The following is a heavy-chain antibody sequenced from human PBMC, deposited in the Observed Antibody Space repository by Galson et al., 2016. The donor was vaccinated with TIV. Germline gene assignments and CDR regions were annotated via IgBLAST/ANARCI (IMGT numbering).Heavy chain of an antibody. J-gene: IGHJ3*01. Sequence: LTCAVSGASVSSGNYYWTWIRQPPGKGLECIGYIFSSGSTKYNPSLKSRVAISVDTSRNQFSLKLTSVTAADTAVYYCARDSWGSGYNSGWEGFDLWGQGTMVTVSS. CDR2: IFSSGST. CDR1: GASVSSGNYY. D-gene: IGHD6-19*01. CDR3: ARDSWGSGYNSGWEGFDL. V-gene: IGHV4-61*01.